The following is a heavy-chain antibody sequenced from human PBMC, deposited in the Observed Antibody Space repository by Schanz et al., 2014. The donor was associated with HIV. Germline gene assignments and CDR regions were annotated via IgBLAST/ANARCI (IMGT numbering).Heavy chain of an antibody. V-gene: IGHV1-69*01. CDR1: GGTFGSYA. D-gene: IGHD3-3*02. CDR3: AKSPIFGDVIFYGMDV. CDR2: LIPSFRLR. Sequence: QVQLVQSGAEVRKPGSSVTVSCKASGGTFGSYAISWVRQAPGQGLEWMGGLIPSFRLRTYAQKLQGRVTIDADESASTAYMELNSLRSDDTAVYYCAKSPIFGDVIFYGMDVWGQGTTVTVSS. J-gene: IGHJ6*02.